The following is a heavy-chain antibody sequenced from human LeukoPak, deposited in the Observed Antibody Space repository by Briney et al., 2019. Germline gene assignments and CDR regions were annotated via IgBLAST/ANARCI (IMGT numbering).Heavy chain of an antibody. CDR2: ISAYNGNT. J-gene: IGHJ4*02. Sequence: ASVKVSCKASGYTFTSYGISWARQAPGQGLEWMGWISAYNGNTNYAQKLQGRVTMTTDTSTSTAYMELRSLRSDDTAVYYCARDPTITGTTYFDYWGQGTLVTVSS. CDR3: ARDPTITGTTYFDY. D-gene: IGHD1-20*01. CDR1: GYTFTSYG. V-gene: IGHV1-18*01.